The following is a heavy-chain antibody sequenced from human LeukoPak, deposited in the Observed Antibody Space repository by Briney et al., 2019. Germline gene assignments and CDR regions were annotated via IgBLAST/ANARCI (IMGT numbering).Heavy chain of an antibody. Sequence: SETLSLTCTVSGGSISTFYWSWIRQPPGKGLEWIGYIYYSGSTYYNPSLKSRVTISVDTSKNQFSLKLSSVTAADTAVYYCATSFEPPGFDYWGQGTLVTVSS. CDR3: ATSFEPPGFDY. J-gene: IGHJ4*02. CDR2: IYYSGST. CDR1: GGSISTFY. V-gene: IGHV4-59*04. D-gene: IGHD3-10*01.